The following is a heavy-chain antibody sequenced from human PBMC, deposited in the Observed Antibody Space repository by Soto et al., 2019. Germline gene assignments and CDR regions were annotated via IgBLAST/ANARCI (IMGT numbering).Heavy chain of an antibody. CDR3: ARVSYYGSGLVSY. Sequence: PSETLSLTCTVSGGSVSSGSYYWSWIRQPPGKGLEWIGYIYYSGSTNYNPSLKSRVTISVDTSNNQFSLKLSSVTAADTAVYYCARVSYYGSGLVSYWGQGTLVTVSS. CDR2: IYYSGST. V-gene: IGHV4-61*01. CDR1: GGSVSSGSYY. D-gene: IGHD3-10*01. J-gene: IGHJ4*02.